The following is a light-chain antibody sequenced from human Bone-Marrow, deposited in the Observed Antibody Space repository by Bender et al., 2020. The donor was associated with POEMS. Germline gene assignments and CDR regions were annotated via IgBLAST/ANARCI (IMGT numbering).Light chain of an antibody. Sequence: QSALTQPASVSGSPGQSITISCAGTSSDVGAYNLVSWYQQHPGKVPKLMIYDVSNRPSGVSNRFSGSKSGNTASLTISGLQAEDEADYYCSSYISSSIRIFGGGTKLTVL. V-gene: IGLV2-14*01. J-gene: IGLJ2*01. CDR3: SSYISSSIRI. CDR2: DVS. CDR1: SSDVGAYNL.